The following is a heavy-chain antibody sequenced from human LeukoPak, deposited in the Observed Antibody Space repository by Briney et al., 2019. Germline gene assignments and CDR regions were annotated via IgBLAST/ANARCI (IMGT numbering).Heavy chain of an antibody. Sequence: ASVKVSCKASGYTFTGYYMHWVRQAPGQGLEWMGWINPNSGDTNYAQKFQGWVTMTRDTSISTAYMELSRLRSDDTAVYYCARGGRFGELLGFGYWGQGTLVTVSS. CDR2: INPNSGDT. CDR3: ARGGRFGELLGFGY. V-gene: IGHV1-2*04. J-gene: IGHJ4*02. CDR1: GYTFTGYY. D-gene: IGHD3-10*01.